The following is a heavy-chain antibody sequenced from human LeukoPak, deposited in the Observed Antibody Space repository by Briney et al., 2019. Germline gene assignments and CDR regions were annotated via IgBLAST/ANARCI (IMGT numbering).Heavy chain of an antibody. D-gene: IGHD4-17*01. CDR1: GFTFSSYS. CDR3: ARSIGDYESEVFDI. J-gene: IGHJ3*02. V-gene: IGHV3-48*01. Sequence: GGSLRLSCAASGFTFSSYSMNWVRQAPGKGLECISYISSTSKTIYYADSVKGRFTVSRENAKNSLYLQMNSLRAGDTAVYYCARSIGDYESEVFDIWGQGTMVTVSS. CDR2: ISSTSKTI.